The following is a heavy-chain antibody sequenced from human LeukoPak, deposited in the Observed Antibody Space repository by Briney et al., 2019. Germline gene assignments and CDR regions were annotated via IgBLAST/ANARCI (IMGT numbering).Heavy chain of an antibody. J-gene: IGHJ4*02. CDR3: APTYSNYGALDY. D-gene: IGHD4-11*01. V-gene: IGHV1-46*01. CDR1: GYTFTSHY. Sequence: GASVKVSCKASGYTFTSHYMHWVRQAPGQGLEWMGIINPSGGSTSYAQKFQGRVTVTRDTSTSTVYMELSSLRSEDTAVYYCAPTYSNYGALDYWGQGTLVTVSS. CDR2: INPSGGST.